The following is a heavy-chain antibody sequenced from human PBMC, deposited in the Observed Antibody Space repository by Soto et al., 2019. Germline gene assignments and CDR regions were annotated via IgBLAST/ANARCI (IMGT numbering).Heavy chain of an antibody. V-gene: IGHV3-30*18. CDR3: AKDRVQWLTTYDYFAWEMDV. D-gene: IGHD6-19*01. CDR2: ITYDGNNR. Sequence: GGSLRLACVAPGVGFMNYGMHGCVQSAGKEWEWVASITYDGNNRYHADSVKCRFTISRDNSERTLYLQMSSLGPADTAVYYCAKDRVQWLTTYDYFAWEMDVWGQGTTVTVSS. CDR1: GVGFMNYG. J-gene: IGHJ6*02.